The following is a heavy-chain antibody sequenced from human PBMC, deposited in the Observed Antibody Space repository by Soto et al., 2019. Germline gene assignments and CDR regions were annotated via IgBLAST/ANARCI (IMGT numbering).Heavy chain of an antibody. Sequence: GASVKVSCKASGFTFTSSAVQWVRQARGQRLEWIGWIVVGSGNTNYAQKFQERVTITRDMSTSTAYMELSSLRSEDTAVYYCAAEGYYDFWSGYSAFDYWGQGTLVTVSS. J-gene: IGHJ4*02. V-gene: IGHV1-58*01. CDR2: IVVGSGNT. CDR1: GFTFTSSA. D-gene: IGHD3-3*01. CDR3: AAEGYYDFWSGYSAFDY.